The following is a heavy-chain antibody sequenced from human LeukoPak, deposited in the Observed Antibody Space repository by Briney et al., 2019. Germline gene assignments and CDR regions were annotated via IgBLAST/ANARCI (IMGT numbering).Heavy chain of an antibody. CDR1: GFTFSSYA. CDR2: ISDSGGST. CDR3: AKGAPSMAYQGGGDAFDI. D-gene: IGHD2/OR15-2a*01. V-gene: IGHV3-23*01. J-gene: IGHJ3*02. Sequence: PGGSLRLSCAASGFTFSSYAMSWVRQAPGKGLEWVAAISDSGGSTYYADSVKGRFTISRDNSKNTLYLQMNSLRAEDTAVYYCAKGAPSMAYQGGGDAFDIGGKGTRVTVSS.